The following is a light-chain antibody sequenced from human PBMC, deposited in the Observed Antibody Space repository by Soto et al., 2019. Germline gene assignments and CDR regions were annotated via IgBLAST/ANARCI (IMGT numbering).Light chain of an antibody. V-gene: IGKV3-15*01. CDR3: QHYNNWPPWT. Sequence: EIVMTQSPVTLSVYPGERATLSCRASQSISNNLSWYEQTPGQXXXLXXXXXXXXAXGIPARFSGSGSGTEFTLTISSLQSEDFAVYYCQHYNNWPPWTFGQGTKVDIK. J-gene: IGKJ1*01. CDR2: XXX. CDR1: QSISNN.